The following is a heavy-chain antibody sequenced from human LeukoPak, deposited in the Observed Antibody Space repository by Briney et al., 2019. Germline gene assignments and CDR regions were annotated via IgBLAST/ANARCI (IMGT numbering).Heavy chain of an antibody. D-gene: IGHD3-22*01. CDR2: IYYSGST. Sequence: SETLSLTCTVSGGSISSSSYYWGWIRQPPGKGLEWIGSIYYSGSTYYNPSLKSRVTISVDTSKNQFSLKLSSVTAADTAVYYCARDSIPYYYDSSGFNYWGQGTLVTVSS. J-gene: IGHJ4*02. CDR3: ARDSIPYYYDSSGFNY. V-gene: IGHV4-39*07. CDR1: GGSISSSSYY.